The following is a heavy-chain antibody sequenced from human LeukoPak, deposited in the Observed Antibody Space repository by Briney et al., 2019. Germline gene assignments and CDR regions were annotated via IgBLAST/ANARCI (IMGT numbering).Heavy chain of an antibody. CDR1: GYTFTSYG. CDR3: ARARFSSRNRDGYLDS. J-gene: IGHJ4*02. CDR2: ISGINTNT. D-gene: IGHD6-13*01. Sequence: ASVKVSCKTSGYTFTSYGIHWVRQAPGHGLEWMGWISGINTNTNYAQKVQGRVTMIADTSTATAYMELRSLRSDDTAVYYCARARFSSRNRDGYLDSWGEGTLVTVSS. V-gene: IGHV1-18*01.